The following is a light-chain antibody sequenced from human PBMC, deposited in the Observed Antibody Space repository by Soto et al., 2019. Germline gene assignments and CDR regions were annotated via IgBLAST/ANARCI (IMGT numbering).Light chain of an antibody. V-gene: IGKV3-20*01. J-gene: IGKJ5*01. Sequence: EIVLTQSPGTLSLSPGERATLSCRASQNVSSTYLAWFQQKPGQAPRLLISGASGRATGSPDRFNGSGSGTDFTLTISRLESEDFAVLYCRQYDSSPPTLGQGTRLEIK. CDR3: RQYDSSPPT. CDR2: GAS. CDR1: QNVSSTY.